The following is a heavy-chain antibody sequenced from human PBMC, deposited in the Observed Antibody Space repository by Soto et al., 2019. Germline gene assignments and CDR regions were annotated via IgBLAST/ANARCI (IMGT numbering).Heavy chain of an antibody. V-gene: IGHV4-59*08. CDR2: IYYSGGT. CDR3: ARHSGLGGGYENEFDY. CDR1: GGSISSYY. D-gene: IGHD5-12*01. Sequence: PSETLSLTCTVSGGSISSYYWSWIRQPPGKGLEWIGYIYYSGGTNYNPSLKSRVTISVDTSKNQFSLKLSSVTAADTAVYYCARHSGLGGGYENEFDYWGQGTLVTVSS. J-gene: IGHJ4*02.